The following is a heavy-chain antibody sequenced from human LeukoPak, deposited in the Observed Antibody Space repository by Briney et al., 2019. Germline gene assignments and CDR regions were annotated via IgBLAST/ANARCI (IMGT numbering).Heavy chain of an antibody. CDR1: GGSFSGYY. Sequence: SETLSLTCAVYGGSFSGYYWSWIRQPPGKGLEWIGEINHSGSTNYNPSLKSRVTISVDTSKNQFSLKLSPVTAADTAVYYCARGPGGYFDYWGQGTLVTVSS. CDR3: ARGPGGYFDY. D-gene: IGHD2-15*01. J-gene: IGHJ4*02. CDR2: INHSGST. V-gene: IGHV4-34*01.